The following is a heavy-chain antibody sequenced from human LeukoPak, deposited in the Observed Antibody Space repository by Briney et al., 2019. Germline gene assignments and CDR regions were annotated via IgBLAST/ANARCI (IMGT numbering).Heavy chain of an antibody. CDR3: ARRPGHGSETRFDP. CDR1: GGSIRSNSYF. Sequence: SETLSLTCTVSGGSIRSNSYFWGWIRQPPGKGLEWIGSIYYSGSTYYNPSLKSRVAISVDTSKNQFSLKLSSVTAADTGVYYCARRPGHGSETRFDPWGQGTLVTVSS. V-gene: IGHV4-39*01. J-gene: IGHJ5*02. CDR2: IYYSGST. D-gene: IGHD1-14*01.